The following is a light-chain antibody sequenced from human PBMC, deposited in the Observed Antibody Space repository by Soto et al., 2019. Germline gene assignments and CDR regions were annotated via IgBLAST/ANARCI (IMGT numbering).Light chain of an antibody. V-gene: IGKV1-12*01. CDR3: QQADSFRALT. CDR1: QDISNW. J-gene: IGKJ4*01. CDR2: ATS. Sequence: DIQMTQSPSSVSASVGDRVTITCRASQDISNWLAWYQQKAGKAPKVLIYATSSLYSGVTSRFSGSGSGTEFTLTISSLQPEDSATYYCQQADSFRALTFGGGTKVEIK.